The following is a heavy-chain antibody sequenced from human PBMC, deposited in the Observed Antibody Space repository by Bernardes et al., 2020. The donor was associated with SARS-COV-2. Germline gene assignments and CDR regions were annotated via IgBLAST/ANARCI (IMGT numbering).Heavy chain of an antibody. D-gene: IGHD3-10*01. CDR2: IGVAGDT. J-gene: IGHJ4*02. Sequence: GSLRLSCAASGFTFSTYDIHWVRQASGKGLEWVSGIGVAGDTYYPDSVKGRFTIPRENAKNSLYPQVNSLIPGHTAVYYCTRARSGELLYFDYWGQGTLVTVSS. CDR3: TRARSGELLYFDY. CDR1: GFTFSTYD. V-gene: IGHV3-13*01.